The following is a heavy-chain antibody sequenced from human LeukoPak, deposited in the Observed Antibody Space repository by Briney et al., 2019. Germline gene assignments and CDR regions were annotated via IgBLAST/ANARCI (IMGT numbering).Heavy chain of an antibody. J-gene: IGHJ3*02. Sequence: PGGSLSLSCAASGFTFSSYGMHWVRQAPGKGLEWVAVIWYDGSNKYYADSVKGRFTISRDNSKNTLYLQMNSLRAEDTAVYYCAREENHDAFDIWGQGTMVTVSS. D-gene: IGHD2/OR15-2a*01. CDR3: AREENHDAFDI. CDR1: GFTFSSYG. CDR2: IWYDGSNK. V-gene: IGHV3-33*01.